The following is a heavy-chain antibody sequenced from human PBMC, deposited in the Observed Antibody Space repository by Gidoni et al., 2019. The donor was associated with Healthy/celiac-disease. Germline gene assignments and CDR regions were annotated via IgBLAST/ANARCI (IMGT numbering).Heavy chain of an antibody. J-gene: IGHJ5*02. CDR2: IYYSGST. V-gene: IGHV4-39*01. CDR1: AGSISSSSYY. D-gene: IGHD3-9*01. Sequence: QLQLQESGPGLVKPSETLSLTCTVSAGSISSSSYYWGWIRQPPGKGLEWIGSIYYSGSTYYNPSLKSRVTISVDTSKNQFSLKLSSVTAADTAVYYCARKVLAGETNWFDPWGQGTLVTVSS. CDR3: ARKVLAGETNWFDP.